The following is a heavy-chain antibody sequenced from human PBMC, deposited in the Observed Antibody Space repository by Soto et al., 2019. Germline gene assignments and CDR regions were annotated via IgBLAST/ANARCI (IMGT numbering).Heavy chain of an antibody. J-gene: IGHJ6*02. Sequence: SDTLSLTCTVSGGSISSSSYYWGWIRQPPGKGLEWIGSIYYSGSTYYNPSLKSRVTISVDTSKNQFSLKLSSVTAADTAVYYCARDRRVMYYYYYGMDVWGQGTTVTVSS. CDR1: GGSISSSSYY. D-gene: IGHD3-10*01. V-gene: IGHV4-39*02. CDR3: ARDRRVMYYYYYGMDV. CDR2: IYYSGST.